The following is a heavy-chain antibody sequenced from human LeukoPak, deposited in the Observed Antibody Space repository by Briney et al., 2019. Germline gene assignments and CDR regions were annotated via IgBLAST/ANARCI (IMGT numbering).Heavy chain of an antibody. D-gene: IGHD7-27*01. CDR1: GLTFSTYW. CDR3: ARARSENWGCVDY. V-gene: IGHV3-74*01. CDR2: INNDGSST. Sequence: GGSLRLSCAASGLTFSTYWMFWVRQAPGKGLVWVSRINNDGSSTSYADSVKGRFTISRDNAKNTLYLQVNSLRAEDTAVYYCARARSENWGCVDYWGQGALVTVSS. J-gene: IGHJ4*02.